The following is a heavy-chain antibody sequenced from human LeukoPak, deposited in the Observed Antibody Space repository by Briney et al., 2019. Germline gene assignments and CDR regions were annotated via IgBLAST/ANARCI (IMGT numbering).Heavy chain of an antibody. J-gene: IGHJ5*02. D-gene: IGHD3-9*01. CDR3: AREQIVLRYFDWLPGWFDP. CDR2: INHSGST. CDR1: GGSFSGYY. Sequence: SETLSLTCAVYGGSFSGYYCSWIRQPPGKGLEWIGEINHSGSTNYNPPLKSRVTISVDTSKNQFSLKLSSVTAADTAVYYCAREQIVLRYFDWLPGWFDPWGQGNLVTVSS. V-gene: IGHV4-34*01.